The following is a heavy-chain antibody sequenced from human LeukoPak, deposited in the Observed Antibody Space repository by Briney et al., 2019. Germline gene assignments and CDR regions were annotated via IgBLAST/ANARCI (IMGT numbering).Heavy chain of an antibody. CDR1: GFTLSSFW. Sequence: PGGSLRLSCAASGFTLSSFWMSWVRQTPGKGLEWVANIKQDGRERYYVDSVKGRFTITSDTARNSLYLQMSSLRAEDTAVYFCARDHKWAFDYWGQGILVTVSS. CDR2: IKQDGRER. V-gene: IGHV3-7*01. D-gene: IGHD1-26*01. CDR3: ARDHKWAFDY. J-gene: IGHJ4*02.